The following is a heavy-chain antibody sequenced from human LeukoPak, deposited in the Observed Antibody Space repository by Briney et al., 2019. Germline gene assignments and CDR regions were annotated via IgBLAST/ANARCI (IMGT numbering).Heavy chain of an antibody. V-gene: IGHV3-11*04. CDR3: ARQRRVTMSGFFSPQYDC. J-gene: IGHJ4*02. D-gene: IGHD3-3*01. CDR1: GFTFSDSY. CDR2: ISSSGSLI. Sequence: PGGSLRLSCAASGFTFSDSYMNWIRQAPGKGLEWVSYISSSGSLISYGDSVKGRFSISRDNAKNSMKLQMNSLRAEDTAVYYYARQRRVTMSGFFSPQYDCSGRGTVV.